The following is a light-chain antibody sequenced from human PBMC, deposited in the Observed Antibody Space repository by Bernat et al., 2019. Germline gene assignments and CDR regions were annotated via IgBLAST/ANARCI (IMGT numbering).Light chain of an antibody. V-gene: IGLV2-14*03. J-gene: IGLJ1*01. Sequence: QSALTQPASVSGSPGQSITISCTGTSSDVGGYNYVSWYQQHPGKAPKLMIYDVSNRPSGVSNRFSGSKSGNTASLTISGLQAEDEDDYYCSSYTSSSTLVCGTGTKVTVL. CDR1: SSDVGGYNY. CDR3: SSYTSSSTLV. CDR2: DVS.